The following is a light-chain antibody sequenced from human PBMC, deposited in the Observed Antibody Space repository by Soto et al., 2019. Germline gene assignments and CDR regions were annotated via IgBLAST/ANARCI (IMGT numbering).Light chain of an antibody. CDR3: QQYDNLPPYT. V-gene: IGKV1-33*01. J-gene: IGKJ2*01. Sequence: DIQMTQSPSSLSASVGDRVTITCRASQSISSYLNWYQQKPGKAPKLLIYAASSLQSGVPSRFSGSGSGTDFTFTISSLQPEDIATYYCQQYDNLPPYTFGQGTKLEIK. CDR1: QSISSY. CDR2: AAS.